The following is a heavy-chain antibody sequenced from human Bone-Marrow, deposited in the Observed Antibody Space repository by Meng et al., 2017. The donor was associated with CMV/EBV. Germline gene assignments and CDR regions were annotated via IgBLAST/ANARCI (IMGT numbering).Heavy chain of an antibody. CDR3: ASDGGFWSGYYKTTFDY. Sequence: ASVKVSCKASGYTFTGYYVHWVRQAPGQGLEWMGWINPNSGGTKYAQKFQGRVTMTRDTSISTAYMELSRLRSDDTAVYYWASDGGFWSGYYKTTFDYWGQGTLVTVSS. CDR2: INPNSGGT. CDR1: GYTFTGYY. V-gene: IGHV1-2*02. J-gene: IGHJ4*02. D-gene: IGHD3-3*01.